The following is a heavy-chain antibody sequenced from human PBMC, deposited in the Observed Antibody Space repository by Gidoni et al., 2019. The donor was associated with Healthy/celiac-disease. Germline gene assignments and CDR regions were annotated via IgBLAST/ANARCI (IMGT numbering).Heavy chain of an antibody. V-gene: IGHV3-11*06. CDR3: ARDSYYYYYGMDV. Sequence: GRFTISRDNAKNSLYLQMNSLRAEDTAVYYCARDSYYYYYGMDVWGQGTTVTVSS. J-gene: IGHJ6*02.